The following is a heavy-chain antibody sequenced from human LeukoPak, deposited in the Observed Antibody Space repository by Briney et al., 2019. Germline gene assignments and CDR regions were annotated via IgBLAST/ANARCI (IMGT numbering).Heavy chain of an antibody. J-gene: IGHJ4*02. CDR3: ARDPGGYKHFDY. CDR2: IYYSGST. CDR1: GGSISSGDYY. V-gene: IGHV4-30-4*08. D-gene: IGHD1-14*01. Sequence: SQTLSLTCTVSGGSISSGDYYWSWIRQPPGKGLEWIGYIYYSGSTYYNPSLKSRVTISVDTSKNQFSLKLSSVTAADTAVYYCARDPGGYKHFDYWGQGTLVTVSS.